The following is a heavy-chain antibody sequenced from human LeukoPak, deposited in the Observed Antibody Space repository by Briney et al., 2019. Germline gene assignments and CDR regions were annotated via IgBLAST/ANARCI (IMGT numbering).Heavy chain of an antibody. D-gene: IGHD5-18*01. Sequence: SVQVSCKDTGANFSSYAIGCVRRGPGQHHKKMGGIIPIFGTANYAQKFQGRVTITADESTSTAYMELSSLRSEDTAVYYCATPYSYGFSNAFDIWGQGTMVTVSS. CDR1: GANFSSYA. CDR2: IIPIFGTA. J-gene: IGHJ3*02. V-gene: IGHV1-69*01. CDR3: ATPYSYGFSNAFDI.